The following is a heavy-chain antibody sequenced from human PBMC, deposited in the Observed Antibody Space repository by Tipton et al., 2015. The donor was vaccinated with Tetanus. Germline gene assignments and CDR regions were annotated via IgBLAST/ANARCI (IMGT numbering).Heavy chain of an antibody. J-gene: IGHJ5*02. D-gene: IGHD2-2*01. V-gene: IGHV4-39*01. CDR2: IFYSGST. CDR1: GVSIRGSSDY. Sequence: TLSLTCTVSGVSIRGSSDYWGWIRQPPGKGLEWIGSIFYSGSTYSNPSLKSRIAISIDTSGSQFSLKVHSVTAADTAFYYCTRHVVEAVPRWFDPWGQGTLVTVSS. CDR3: TRHVVEAVPRWFDP.